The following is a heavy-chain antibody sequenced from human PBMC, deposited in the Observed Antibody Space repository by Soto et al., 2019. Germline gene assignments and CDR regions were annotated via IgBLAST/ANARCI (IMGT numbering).Heavy chain of an antibody. D-gene: IGHD3-16*01. CDR3: AGYAHNYHFL. J-gene: IGHJ4*02. CDR1: GDSVSSYSAA. Sequence: SQTPSLTCSISGDSVSSYSAAWNWIWQSPSRGLEWLGRTYYRSKWYNDYAVSVKSRIIINPDTSKNQFSLQLNSVTPEDTAVYYCAGYAHNYHFLWGQGTLVTVSP. CDR2: TYYRSKWYN. V-gene: IGHV6-1*01.